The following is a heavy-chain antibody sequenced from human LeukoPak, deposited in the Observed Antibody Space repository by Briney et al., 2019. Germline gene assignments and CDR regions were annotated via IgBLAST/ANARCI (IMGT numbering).Heavy chain of an antibody. J-gene: IGHJ6*03. CDR1: GFNFDNYG. CDR2: INWNGGST. Sequence: PGGSLRLSCAASGFNFDNYGMTWVRQAPGKGLEWVSGINWNGGSTSYADSVKGRFTISRDNAKNSLYLQMNSLGAEDTALYHCARGNYYYYYYMDVWGKGTTVTVSS. CDR3: ARGNYYYYYYMDV. V-gene: IGHV3-20*01.